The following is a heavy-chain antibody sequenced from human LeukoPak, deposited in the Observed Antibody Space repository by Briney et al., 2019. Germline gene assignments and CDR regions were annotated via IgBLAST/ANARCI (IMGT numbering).Heavy chain of an antibody. CDR2: ISAYNGNT. CDR1: GYTFTSYG. CDR3: AKVGGDYTPYYFDY. D-gene: IGHD4-17*01. Sequence: ASVKVSCKASGYTFTSYGISWVRQAPGQGLEWMGWISAYNGNTNYAQKFQGRVTMTTDTSTSTAYMELRSLRSDDTAVYYCAKVGGDYTPYYFDYWGQGTLVTVSS. V-gene: IGHV1-18*01. J-gene: IGHJ4*02.